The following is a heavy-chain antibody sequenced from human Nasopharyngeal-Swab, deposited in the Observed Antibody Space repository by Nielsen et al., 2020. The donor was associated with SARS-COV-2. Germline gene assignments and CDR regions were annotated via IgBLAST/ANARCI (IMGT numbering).Heavy chain of an antibody. J-gene: IGHJ2*01. CDR3: ASIRYSSSWFGYWYFEL. CDR2: INHSGST. CDR1: GGSFSGYY. D-gene: IGHD6-13*01. Sequence: SETLSLTCAVYGGSFSGYYWSWIRQPPGKGLEWIGEINHSGSTNYNPSLKSRVTISVDTSKNQFSLKLSSVTAADTAVYYCASIRYSSSWFGYWYFELWGRGTLVTVSS. V-gene: IGHV4-34*01.